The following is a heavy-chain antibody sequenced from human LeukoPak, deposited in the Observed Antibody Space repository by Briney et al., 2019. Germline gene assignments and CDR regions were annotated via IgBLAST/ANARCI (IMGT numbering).Heavy chain of an antibody. CDR1: GGTFSSYA. D-gene: IGHD5-18*01. CDR3: ASGRGYSYGFDY. Sequence: GASVKVSCKASGGTFSSYAISWVRQTPGQGLEWMGGIIPIFGTANYAQKFQGRVTITADESTSTAYMELSSLRSEDTAVYYCASGRGYSYGFDYWGQGTVVTVSS. CDR2: IIPIFGTA. J-gene: IGHJ4*02. V-gene: IGHV1-69*01.